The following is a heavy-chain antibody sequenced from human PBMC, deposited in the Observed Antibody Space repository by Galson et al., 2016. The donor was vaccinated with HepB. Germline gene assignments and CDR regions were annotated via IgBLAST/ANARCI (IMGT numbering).Heavy chain of an antibody. CDR1: GFSFGNYW. D-gene: IGHD3-22*01. CDR3: TRDGTLRPLGY. J-gene: IGHJ4*02. Sequence: SLRLSCAASGFSFGNYWMRWVRQSPGKGLMWVSNINTDGSAKYYVDSVEGRFTISRDNAKNSLYLQMNRLRAEDTALYYCTRDGTLRPLGYWGQGTLVTVSS. V-gene: IGHV3-7*03. CDR2: INTDGSAK.